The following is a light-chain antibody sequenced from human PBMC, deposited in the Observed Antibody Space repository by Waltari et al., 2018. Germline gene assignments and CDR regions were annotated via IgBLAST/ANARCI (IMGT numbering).Light chain of an antibody. CDR1: SSHIGSNT. CDR3: AAWDDSLNGRV. CDR2: SNN. J-gene: IGLJ1*01. Sequence: QSVLTQPPSASGTPGQRVTISCSGSSSHIGSNTVNWYQQLPGTAPKPLIYSNNQRPSGVPDRFSGSKSGTSASLAISGLQSEDEADYYCAAWDDSLNGRVFGTGTKVTVL. V-gene: IGLV1-44*01.